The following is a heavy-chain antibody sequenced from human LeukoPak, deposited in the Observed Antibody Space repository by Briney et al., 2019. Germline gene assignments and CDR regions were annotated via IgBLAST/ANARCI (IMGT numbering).Heavy chain of an antibody. D-gene: IGHD6-19*01. CDR1: GYTFTSYY. CDR3: ARPRLFSSGWYPGYFDP. J-gene: IGHJ2*01. CDR2: INPSGGDT. Sequence: ASVKVSCKASGYTFTSYYMHWVRRAPGQGLEWMGMINPSGGDTNYAQNFQGRVTMTRDTSTSTVYVELSSLRSEDTAVYFCARPRLFSSGWYPGYFDPWGRGTLVTVSS. V-gene: IGHV1-46*01.